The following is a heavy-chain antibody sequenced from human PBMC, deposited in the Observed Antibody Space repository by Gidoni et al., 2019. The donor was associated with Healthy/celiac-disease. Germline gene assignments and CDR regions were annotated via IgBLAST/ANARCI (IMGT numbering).Heavy chain of an antibody. CDR3: ARDYDFWSGYHTPSAFDI. J-gene: IGHJ3*02. CDR1: GFSLSNARMG. D-gene: IGHD3-3*01. V-gene: IGHV2-26*01. CDR2: ILSNDEQ. Sequence: QLTLKESGPVLVKPTETLTLTCTVSGFSLSNARMGASWLRQPPGKALEWLAHILSNDEQSYSTSLKGRLTISKDTSKSQVVLTMTNMDPVDTATYYCARDYDFWSGYHTPSAFDIWGQGTMVTVSS.